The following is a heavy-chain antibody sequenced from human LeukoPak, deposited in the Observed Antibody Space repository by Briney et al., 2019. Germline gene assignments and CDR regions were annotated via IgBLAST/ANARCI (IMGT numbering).Heavy chain of an antibody. CDR2: INQDGTEK. J-gene: IGHJ4*02. V-gene: IGHV3-7*01. CDR1: GFSFSTYW. CDR3: AKVAKYYYGPETYYFFEQ. D-gene: IGHD3-10*01. Sequence: GGSLRLSCAASGFSFSTYWMSWVRQAPGKGLEWVANINQDGTEKYYVDSVKGRFTVSRDYTKNSLYLQMNSLRVEDTAVYYCAKVAKYYYGPETYYFFEQWGQGTPVTASS.